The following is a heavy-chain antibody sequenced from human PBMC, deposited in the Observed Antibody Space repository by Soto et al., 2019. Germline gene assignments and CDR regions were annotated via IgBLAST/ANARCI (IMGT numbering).Heavy chain of an antibody. CDR1: GFTFRNYW. Sequence: QLVESGGGLVQPGGSLRLSCAGSGFTFRNYWMGWVRQATGRRLEWVANIKQDGSERSYADSVKGRFTISRDNAKNSLFLQMSSLGADDTAVYYCVRENYFDYWGKGILVIVSS. CDR3: VRENYFDY. CDR2: IKQDGSER. V-gene: IGHV3-7*01. J-gene: IGHJ4*02.